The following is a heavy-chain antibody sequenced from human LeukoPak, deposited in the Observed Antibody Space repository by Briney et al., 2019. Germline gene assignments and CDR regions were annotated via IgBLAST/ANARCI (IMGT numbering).Heavy chain of an antibody. J-gene: IGHJ5*02. CDR2: IYYSGST. D-gene: IGHD3-10*01. Sequence: PSETLSLTCTVSGGSIRSSSYYWGWIRQPPGKGLEWIGSIYYSGSTYYNPSLKSRVTISLDTSKNQFSLKLSSVTAADTAVYHCARNYYGSGSYRPYWFDPWGQGTLVTVSS. CDR1: GGSIRSSSYY. V-gene: IGHV4-39*07. CDR3: ARNYYGSGSYRPYWFDP.